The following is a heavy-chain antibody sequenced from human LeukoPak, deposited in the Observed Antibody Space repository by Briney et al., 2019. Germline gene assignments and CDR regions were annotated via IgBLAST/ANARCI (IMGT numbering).Heavy chain of an antibody. CDR3: TGYDSSGYYNLGAFDI. Sequence: GASVKVSCEASGYTFTSYYMHWVRQAPGQGLEWMGIINPSGGSTSYAQKFQGRVTMTRDTSTSTVYMELSSLRSEDTAVYYCTGYDSSGYYNLGAFDIWGQGTMVTVSS. CDR2: INPSGGST. CDR1: GYTFTSYY. V-gene: IGHV1-46*01. D-gene: IGHD3-22*01. J-gene: IGHJ3*02.